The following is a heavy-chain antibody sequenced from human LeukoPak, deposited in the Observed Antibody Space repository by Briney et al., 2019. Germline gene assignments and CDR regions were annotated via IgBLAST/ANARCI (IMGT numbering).Heavy chain of an antibody. CDR1: GFTFSSYG. J-gene: IGHJ4*02. CDR2: IRYDGSNK. D-gene: IGHD3-22*01. Sequence: GGSLRLSCAASGFTFSSYGMHWVRQAPGKGLEWVAFIRYDGSNKYYADSVKGRFTISRDNSKNTLYLQMNSLRAEDTAVYYCAALEHSSGYYSDYWGQGTLVTVSS. V-gene: IGHV3-30*02. CDR3: AALEHSSGYYSDY.